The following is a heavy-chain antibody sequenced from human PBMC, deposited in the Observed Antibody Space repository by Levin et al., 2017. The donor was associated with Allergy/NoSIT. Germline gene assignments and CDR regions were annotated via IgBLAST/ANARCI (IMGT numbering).Heavy chain of an antibody. CDR2: ITSDGGNK. CDR3: AKGGDFDS. V-gene: IGHV3-30*18. J-gene: IGHJ4*02. CDR1: GFTFRTYG. Sequence: GGSLRLSCAASGFTFRTYGIQWVRQAPGKGLEWVALITSDGGNKYYAASVKGRFTISRDNSNNALYLQMHSLSADDTAIYYCAKGGDFDSWGQGTLVTVTS.